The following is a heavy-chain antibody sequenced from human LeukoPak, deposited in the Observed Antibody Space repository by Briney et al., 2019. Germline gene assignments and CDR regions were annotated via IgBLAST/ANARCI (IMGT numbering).Heavy chain of an antibody. CDR2: ISYDGSNK. Sequence: GRSLRLSCAASGFTFSSYAMPWVRQAPGKGLEWVAVISYDGSNKYYADSVKGRFTISRDNSKNTLYLQMNSLRAEDTAVYYCARDPLGITMIVVVITTFVMLSWYWGQGTLVTVSS. J-gene: IGHJ4*02. D-gene: IGHD3-22*01. CDR1: GFTFSSYA. V-gene: IGHV3-30-3*01. CDR3: ARDPLGITMIVVVITTFVMLSWY.